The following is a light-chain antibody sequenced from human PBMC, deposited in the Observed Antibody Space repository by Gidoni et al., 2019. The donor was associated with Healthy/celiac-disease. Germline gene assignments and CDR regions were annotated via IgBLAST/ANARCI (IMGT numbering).Light chain of an antibody. CDR1: QSVLYSPNNKNY. J-gene: IGKJ2*01. V-gene: IGKV4-1*01. Sequence: DIVMTQSPDSLAVSLVERATINCKSSQSVLYSPNNKNYLAWYQQKPGQPPKLLFYWASTRESGVPDRFSGSGSGTDFTLTISSLQAEDVAVYYCQQYYSAPQTFGQGTKLEIK. CDR2: WAS. CDR3: QQYYSAPQT.